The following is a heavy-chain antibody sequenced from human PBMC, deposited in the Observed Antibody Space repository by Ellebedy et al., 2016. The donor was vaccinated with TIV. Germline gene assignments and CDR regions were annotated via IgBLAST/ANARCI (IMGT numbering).Heavy chain of an antibody. J-gene: IGHJ3*02. Sequence: GESLKISCAASGFTFSSYAMNWVRQAPGKGLEWVSAISGSGDTTYYADSVKGRFTISRDNSQDTVHLQMNSLRAEETAVYYCTKRGVGWAAFDIWGPGTMVTVSS. CDR3: TKRGVGWAAFDI. CDR2: ISGSGDTT. CDR1: GFTFSSYA. V-gene: IGHV3-23*01. D-gene: IGHD6-19*01.